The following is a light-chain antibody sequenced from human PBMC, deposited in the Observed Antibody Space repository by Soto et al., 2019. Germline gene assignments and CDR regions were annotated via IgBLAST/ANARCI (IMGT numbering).Light chain of an antibody. V-gene: IGKV3-15*01. Sequence: EIVMTQSAATLSVSPGERATLSYRASQSVRSNLAWYQQKPGQAPRLLIYGASTRATDIPARFSGSGSGTEFSLTINSLQSEDFAIYYCQQYDNWPPWTFGQGTKVEIK. J-gene: IGKJ1*01. CDR2: GAS. CDR3: QQYDNWPPWT. CDR1: QSVRSN.